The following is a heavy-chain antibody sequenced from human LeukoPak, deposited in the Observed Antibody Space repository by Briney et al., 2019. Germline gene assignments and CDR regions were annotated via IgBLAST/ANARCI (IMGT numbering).Heavy chain of an antibody. CDR2: ISWNSGSI. D-gene: IGHD3-10*01. CDR3: AKDSYGSGSYSWFDP. Sequence: PGRSLRLSCAASGFTFDDYAMHRVRQAPGKGLEWVSGISWNSGSIGYADSVKGRFTISRDNAKNSLYLQMNSLRAEDTALYYCAKDSYGSGSYSWFDPWGQGTLVTVSS. J-gene: IGHJ5*02. CDR1: GFTFDDYA. V-gene: IGHV3-9*01.